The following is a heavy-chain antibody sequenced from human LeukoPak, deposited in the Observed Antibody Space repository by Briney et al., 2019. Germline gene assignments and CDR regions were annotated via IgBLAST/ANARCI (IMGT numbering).Heavy chain of an antibody. V-gene: IGHV3-53*01. CDR1: GFTVSDNN. D-gene: IGHD3-16*01. J-gene: IGHJ4*02. Sequence: GGSLRLSCAASGFTVSDNNMIWVRQAPGKGLEWVSTLHRDGSVRYADSVNGRFTISRDDSKNTLSLQMSSLRDEDTAIYYCVRVHGGGYWGQGTLVTVSS. CDR2: LHRDGSV. CDR3: VRVHGGGY.